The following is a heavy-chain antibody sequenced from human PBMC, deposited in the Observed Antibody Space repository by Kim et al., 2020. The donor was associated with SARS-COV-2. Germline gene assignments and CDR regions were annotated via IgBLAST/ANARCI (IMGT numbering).Heavy chain of an antibody. J-gene: IGHJ6*02. D-gene: IGHD3-10*01. Sequence: GGSLRLSCAASGFTFSSYWMHWVRQAPGKGLVWVSRIKSDGNSIIYADSAKGRFTMSRDNAENTLYLQMNSPRAEDTAVYYCARGNYHGMDVWGHGATVT. CDR3: ARGNYHGMDV. CDR2: IKSDGNSI. CDR1: GFTFSSYW. V-gene: IGHV3-74*01.